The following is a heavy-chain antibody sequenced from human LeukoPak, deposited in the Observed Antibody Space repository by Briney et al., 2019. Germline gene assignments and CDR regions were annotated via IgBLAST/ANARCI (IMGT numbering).Heavy chain of an antibody. CDR2: INQHGGEK. Sequence: PGGSLRLSCAASGFTFSSCWMSWVRQAPGKGLEWVANINQHGGEKYYVDSVKGRFTISRDNAKNSLYLQMNSLRAEDTAVYYCARESTPGGWPSYYFDYWGQGTLVTVSS. D-gene: IGHD6-19*01. V-gene: IGHV3-7*01. J-gene: IGHJ4*02. CDR3: ARESTPGGWPSYYFDY. CDR1: GFTFSSCW.